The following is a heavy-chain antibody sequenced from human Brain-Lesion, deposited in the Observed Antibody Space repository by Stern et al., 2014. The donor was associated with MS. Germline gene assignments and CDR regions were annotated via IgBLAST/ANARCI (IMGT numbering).Heavy chain of an antibody. V-gene: IGHV1-24*01. D-gene: IGHD1-26*01. CDR2: FDPEDGET. CDR3: ATLSPGAGGNYYRHFDY. Sequence: HVQLGESGAEVKTPGASVEVSCKVSGYTLTEFSMHWVRQAPRKGLAWMGGFDPEDGETIYAQKFQGRVTMTEDTSTDTAYMELSSLRSEDTAVYYCATLSPGAGGNYYRHFDYWGQGTLVTVSS. J-gene: IGHJ4*02. CDR1: GYTLTEFS.